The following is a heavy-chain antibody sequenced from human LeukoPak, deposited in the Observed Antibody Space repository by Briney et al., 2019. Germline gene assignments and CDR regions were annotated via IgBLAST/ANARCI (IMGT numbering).Heavy chain of an antibody. D-gene: IGHD6-13*01. Sequence: GGSLRLSCAASGFTFSSYAMHWVRQAPGKGLEWVAVISYDGSNKYYADSVKGRFTFSRDNSKNTLYLQMNSLRAEDTAVYYCASTAAAYFGRDYWGQGTLVTVSS. CDR2: ISYDGSNK. J-gene: IGHJ4*02. CDR1: GFTFSSYA. V-gene: IGHV3-30*04. CDR3: ASTAAAYFGRDY.